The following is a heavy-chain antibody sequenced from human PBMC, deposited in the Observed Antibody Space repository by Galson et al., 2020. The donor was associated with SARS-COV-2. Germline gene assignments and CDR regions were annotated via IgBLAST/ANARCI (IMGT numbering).Heavy chain of an antibody. D-gene: IGHD6-19*01. CDR3: AAGPVAGTGE. CDR1: GGSISGTDYY. V-gene: IGHV4-61*02. Sequence: SETLSLTCAVSGGSISGTDYYWSWIRQPAGEGLEWIGRIHSSGSTNYNPSLKSRVAISVDTSKNQFSLKLTSVTAADTAVYFCAAGPVAGTGEWGQGTLVTVSS. CDR2: IHSSGST. J-gene: IGHJ4*02.